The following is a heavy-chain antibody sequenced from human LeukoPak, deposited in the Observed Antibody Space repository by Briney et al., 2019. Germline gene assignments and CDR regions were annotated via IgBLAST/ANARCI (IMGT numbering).Heavy chain of an antibody. Sequence: GGSLRLSCAASGFNFNFYTFNWVRQAPGKGLEWLSYISSTGKTSYYADSAKGRFTISRDNSKNTLYLQMNSLRAEDTAVYYCAKRRDKKNYYYDSTGHLDIWGQGTMVTVSS. CDR2: ISSTGKTS. V-gene: IGHV3-48*01. J-gene: IGHJ3*02. CDR3: AKRRDKKNYYYDSTGHLDI. D-gene: IGHD3-22*01. CDR1: GFNFNFYT.